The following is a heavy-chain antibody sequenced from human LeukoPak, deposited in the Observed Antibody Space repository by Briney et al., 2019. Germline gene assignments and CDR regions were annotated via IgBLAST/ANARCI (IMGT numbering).Heavy chain of an antibody. CDR1: GFTFSSYG. D-gene: IGHD6-13*01. V-gene: IGHV3-33*01. J-gene: IGHJ4*02. Sequence: PGGSLRLSCAASGFTFSSYGMHWVRQAPGKGLEWVAVIWYDGSNKYYADSEKGRFTISRDNSKNTLYLQMNSLRAEDTAVYYCAREPLYSSSWYGGNYWGQGTLVTVSS. CDR3: AREPLYSSSWYGGNY. CDR2: IWYDGSNK.